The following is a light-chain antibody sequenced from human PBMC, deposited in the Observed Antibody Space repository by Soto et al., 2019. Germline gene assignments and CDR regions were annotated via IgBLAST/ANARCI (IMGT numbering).Light chain of an antibody. CDR2: KAA. CDR1: QSLVYRDGNTY. CDR3: MQGTHWPYT. V-gene: IGKV2-30*01. J-gene: IGKJ2*01. Sequence: DVVMTQSPLSLPVTLGQPASVSCTSSQSLVYRDGNTYLSWFHQRPGQSPRRLIYKAANRDSGGPYRFSGSGSGTDFTLTISRVEAEDVGVYYCMQGTHWPYTFGQGTNLEMK.